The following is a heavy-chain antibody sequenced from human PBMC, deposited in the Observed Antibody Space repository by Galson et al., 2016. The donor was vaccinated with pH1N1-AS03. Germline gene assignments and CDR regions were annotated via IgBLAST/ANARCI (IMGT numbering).Heavy chain of an antibody. Sequence: SVKVSCKDSGGTFSSFAIRWVRQAPGQGLEWMGGIIPIFGTTNYAQKFQGRVTITTDNSTFTAYMELSSLRSEDTAVYYCARPRWWSGHDAFDIWGQGTMVTVSS. V-gene: IGHV1-69*05. CDR1: GGTFSSFA. CDR2: IIPIFGTT. CDR3: ARPRWWSGHDAFDI. D-gene: IGHD3-3*01. J-gene: IGHJ3*02.